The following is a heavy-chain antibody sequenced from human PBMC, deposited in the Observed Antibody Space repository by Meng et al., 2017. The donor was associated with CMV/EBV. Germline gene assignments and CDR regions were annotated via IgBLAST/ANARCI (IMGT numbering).Heavy chain of an antibody. CDR1: GFTFSDYY. Sequence: SCAASGFTFSDYYMSWIRQAPGKGLEWVSYISSSGSTIYYADSVKGRFTISRDNAKNSLYLQMNSLRAEDTAVYYCARGYYDFWSGYYLDYWGQGTLVTVSS. D-gene: IGHD3-3*01. V-gene: IGHV3-11*01. CDR2: ISSSGSTI. CDR3: ARGYYDFWSGYYLDY. J-gene: IGHJ4*02.